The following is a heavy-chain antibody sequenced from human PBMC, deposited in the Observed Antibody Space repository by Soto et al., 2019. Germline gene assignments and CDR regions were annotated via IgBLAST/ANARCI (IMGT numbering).Heavy chain of an antibody. D-gene: IGHD3-22*01. Sequence: PGGSLRLSCAASGFTFSSYSMHWVRQAPCKGLEWVAVISYDGSNKYYADSVKGRFTISRDNSKNTLYLQMNSLRAEDTAVYYCARDLLRSGYRLNSRYYYYGMDVWGQGTTVTVSS. V-gene: IGHV3-30-3*01. J-gene: IGHJ6*02. CDR2: ISYDGSNK. CDR1: GFTFSSYS. CDR3: ARDLLRSGYRLNSRYYYYGMDV.